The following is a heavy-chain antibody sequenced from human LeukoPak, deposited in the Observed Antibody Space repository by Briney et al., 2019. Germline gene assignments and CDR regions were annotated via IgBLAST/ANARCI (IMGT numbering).Heavy chain of an antibody. D-gene: IGHD1-14*01. CDR2: ISASRSTI. CDR3: VSGTTYFDY. J-gene: IGHJ4*02. V-gene: IGHV3-48*02. CDR1: GFTFTRYS. Sequence: GGSLRLSCAASGFTFTRYSMNGVRQAPGKGLEWVSYISASRSTIYFADSVKGRFTISRDNAKNSLYLQMNSLRDEDTAVYYCVSGTTYFDYWGQGALVTVSS.